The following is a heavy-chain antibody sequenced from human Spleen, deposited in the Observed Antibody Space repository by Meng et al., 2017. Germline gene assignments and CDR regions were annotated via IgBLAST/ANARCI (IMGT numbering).Heavy chain of an antibody. D-gene: IGHD2-21*02. J-gene: IGHJ4*02. CDR3: ARWRGDSDFDY. Sequence: QVELVQSGPEGKKPGASVKVSCKASGYSFTGNYMHRVRQAPGQGLEWMGRINPNSGGTDYAQKFQGRVTMTRDTSINTAYMELSRLRSAADAAVYYCARWRGDSDFDYWGQGTLVTSPQ. CDR2: INPNSGGT. CDR1: GYSFTGNY. V-gene: IGHV1-2*06.